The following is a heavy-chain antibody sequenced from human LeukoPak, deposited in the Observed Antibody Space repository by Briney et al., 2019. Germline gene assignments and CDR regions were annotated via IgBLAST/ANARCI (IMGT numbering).Heavy chain of an antibody. D-gene: IGHD5/OR15-5a*01. V-gene: IGHV4-59*01. CDR3: ARGRRSTPLWFDP. Sequence: PSETLSLTCTVSGGSISTFYWNWIRQPPGKGLEWIGYIYHSGDTRYNPSPKSRVTISVDTSKSQFSLKVSSVTAADTAVYYCARGRRSTPLWFDPWGQGTLVTVSS. J-gene: IGHJ5*02. CDR2: IYHSGDT. CDR1: GGSISTFY.